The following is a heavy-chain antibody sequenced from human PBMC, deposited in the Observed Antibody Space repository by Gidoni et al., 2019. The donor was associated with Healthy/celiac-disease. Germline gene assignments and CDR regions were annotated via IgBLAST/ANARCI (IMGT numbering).Heavy chain of an antibody. CDR1: GGAIRSYA. D-gene: IGHD1-26*01. Sequence: QVPRVQSGAEVKKPGYSVKVSCKDSGGAIRSYAISWVRQAPGQGLEWMGGIIPIFGTANYAQKFQVRVTITADESTSTAYMELSSLRSEDTAVYYCARDSGSYYGYYFDYWGQGTLVTVSS. J-gene: IGHJ4*02. CDR2: IIPIFGTA. CDR3: ARDSGSYYGYYFDY. V-gene: IGHV1-69*01.